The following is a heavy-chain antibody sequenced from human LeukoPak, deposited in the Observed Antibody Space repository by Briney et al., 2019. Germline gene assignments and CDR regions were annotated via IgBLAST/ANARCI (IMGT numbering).Heavy chain of an antibody. V-gene: IGHV4-30-4*08. CDR2: IYYSGST. CDR3: ARDHCSGGSCYLFDS. Sequence: LRLSCAASGFTFSSYAMNWVRQAPGKGLEWIGYIYYSGSTYYNPSLKSRVTTSLDTSKNQFSLKLSSVTAADTAVYYCARDHCSGGSCYLFDSWGQGTLVTVSS. J-gene: IGHJ4*02. CDR1: GFTFSSYA. D-gene: IGHD2-15*01.